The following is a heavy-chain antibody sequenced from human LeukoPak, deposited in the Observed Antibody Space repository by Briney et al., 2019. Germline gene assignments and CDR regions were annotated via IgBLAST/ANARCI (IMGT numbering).Heavy chain of an antibody. Sequence: PGGSLRLSCAASGITFRNYWMAWVRQAPGKGLEWVANIKPDGSDKYYVESVKGRFTISRDNAKNSVYLQMNSLRAEDTAVYYCMTALLPKWGQGTLATVSS. CDR1: GITFRNYW. CDR3: MTALLPK. D-gene: IGHD2/OR15-2a*01. V-gene: IGHV3-7*01. J-gene: IGHJ4*02. CDR2: IKPDGSDK.